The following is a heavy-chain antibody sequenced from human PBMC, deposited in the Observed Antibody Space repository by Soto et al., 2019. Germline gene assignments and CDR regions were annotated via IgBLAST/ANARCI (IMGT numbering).Heavy chain of an antibody. Sequence: GGSRRRSWAASGFTFSSYGMHGVRQAPGKGLEWVAAISYDGSNKYYADSVKGRFTISRDNSKNTLYLQMNSLRAEDTAVYYCARDMAYCSGGSCYSSPPRGMDVWGQGTTVTVSS. CDR2: ISYDGSNK. J-gene: IGHJ6*02. D-gene: IGHD2-15*01. V-gene: IGHV3-30-3*01. CDR1: GFTFSSYG. CDR3: ARDMAYCSGGSCYSSPPRGMDV.